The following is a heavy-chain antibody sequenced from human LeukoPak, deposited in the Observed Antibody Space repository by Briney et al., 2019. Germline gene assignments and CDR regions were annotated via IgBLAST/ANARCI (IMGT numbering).Heavy chain of an antibody. CDR2: ISGSGGST. V-gene: IGHV3-23*01. Sequence: KPGGSLRLSCAASGFTFSSYWMYWVRQAPGKGLEWVSAISGSGGSTFYVDSVKGRFTISRDNSKNTLYLQMNSLRAEDTAVYYCAMSYSSSSVVAFDIWGQGTMVTVSS. CDR1: GFTFSSYW. J-gene: IGHJ3*02. CDR3: AMSYSSSSVVAFDI. D-gene: IGHD6-6*01.